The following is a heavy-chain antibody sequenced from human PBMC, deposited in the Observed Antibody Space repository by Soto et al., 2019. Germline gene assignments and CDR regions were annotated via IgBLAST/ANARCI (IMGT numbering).Heavy chain of an antibody. CDR3: ARDAPYYYDSSGYYHYYFDF. D-gene: IGHD3-22*01. CDR1: GGTFSSYT. CDR2: IIPILGIA. Sequence: QVQLVQSGAEVKKPGSSVKVSCKASGGTFSSYTISWVRQAPGQGLEWMGRIIPILGIANYAQKFQGRVTSTAGKSTSTAYMELSSLRSEDTAVYYCARDAPYYYDSSGYYHYYFDFWGQGTLGTVSS. J-gene: IGHJ4*02. V-gene: IGHV1-69*08.